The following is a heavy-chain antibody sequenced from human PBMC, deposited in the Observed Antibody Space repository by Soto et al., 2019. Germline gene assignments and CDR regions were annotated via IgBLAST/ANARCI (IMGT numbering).Heavy chain of an antibody. J-gene: IGHJ3*01. D-gene: IGHD2-2*01. CDR2: LSWDSGSI. CDR1: GFKFDDCA. Sequence: EVQLVESGGGLVQPGRSLRLSCAASGFKFDDCAMHWVRQGPGKGLEWVAGLSWDSGSIHYADSVKGRFTISRDNAKNVRYLQMNSLSAEDTALYYCAKDTTYQLPSPGDYDVWGQGPLVPVSS. CDR3: AKDTTYQLPSPGDYDV. V-gene: IGHV3-9*01.